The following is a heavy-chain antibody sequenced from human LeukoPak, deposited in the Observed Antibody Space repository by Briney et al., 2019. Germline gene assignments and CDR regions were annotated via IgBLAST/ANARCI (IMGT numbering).Heavy chain of an antibody. D-gene: IGHD1-1*01. J-gene: IGHJ4*02. CDR3: AKDAGQELEPLYYFDY. Sequence: SQTLSLTCAISGDSVSSNSAAWNWIRQSPSRGLEWLGRTYYNSKWIIDYAVSVRSRITISPDTSKNQLSLQLNSVTPEGTAVYYCAKDAGQELEPLYYFDYWGQGTLVTVSS. CDR1: GDSVSSNSAA. CDR2: TYYNSKWII. V-gene: IGHV6-1*01.